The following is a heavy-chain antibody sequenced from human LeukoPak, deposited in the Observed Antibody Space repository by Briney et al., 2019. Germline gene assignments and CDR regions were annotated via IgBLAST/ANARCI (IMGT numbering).Heavy chain of an antibody. D-gene: IGHD1-1*01. V-gene: IGHV4-34*01. CDR1: GGSFSGYY. CDR2: INHSGSS. CDR3: ARGPGRTTGTTGY. J-gene: IGHJ4*02. Sequence: TSETLSLTCAVYGGSFSGYYWSWIRQSPGKGLEWIGEINHSGSSNYNPSLKSRVTISVDTSKNQFSLKVRSVTAADTAVYYCARGPGRTTGTTGYWGQGTLVTVSP.